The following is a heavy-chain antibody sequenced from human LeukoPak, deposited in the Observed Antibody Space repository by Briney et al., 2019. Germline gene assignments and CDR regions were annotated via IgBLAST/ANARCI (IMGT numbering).Heavy chain of an antibody. CDR3: ARTPGYCSGGSCPYFDY. CDR1: GFTFSSNY. D-gene: IGHD2-15*01. J-gene: IGHJ4*02. CDR2: IYSGGST. V-gene: IGHV3-66*02. Sequence: GGSLRLSCAASGFTFSSNYMSWVRQAPGKGLEWVSVIYSGGSTYYADSVKGRFTISRDNSKNTLYLQMNSLRAEDTAVYYCARTPGYCSGGSCPYFDYWGQGTLVTVSS.